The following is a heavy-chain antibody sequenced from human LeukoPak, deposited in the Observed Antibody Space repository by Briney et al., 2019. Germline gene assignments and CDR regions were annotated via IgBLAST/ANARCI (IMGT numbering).Heavy chain of an antibody. CDR1: TLTFSSYA. CDR2: ISYIGGRI. CDR3: AKGASGSYLYYFDY. J-gene: IGHJ4*02. V-gene: IGHV3-23*01. D-gene: IGHD1-26*01. Sequence: GGSRRLSCAPSTLTFSSYAMNWVRQAPGKGLEWVSRISYIGGRISCEDSVKGRFTIYRDNSENTLYVQLNSLRAEETAVYYCAKGASGSYLYYFDYWGQGTLVTVSS.